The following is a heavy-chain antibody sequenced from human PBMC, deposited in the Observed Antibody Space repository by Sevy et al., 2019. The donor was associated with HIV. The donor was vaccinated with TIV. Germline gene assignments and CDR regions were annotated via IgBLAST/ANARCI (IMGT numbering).Heavy chain of an antibody. Sequence: ASVKVSCKASGYTFTGYYMHWVRQAPGQGLEWMGWINPNSGGTNYAQKFQGRVTMTRDTSTSTAYMELSRLRSDDTAVYYCARPGQQLTYYFDYWGQRTMVTVSS. V-gene: IGHV1-2*02. CDR1: GYTFTGYY. CDR3: ARPGQQLTYYFDY. J-gene: IGHJ4*02. D-gene: IGHD6-13*01. CDR2: INPNSGGT.